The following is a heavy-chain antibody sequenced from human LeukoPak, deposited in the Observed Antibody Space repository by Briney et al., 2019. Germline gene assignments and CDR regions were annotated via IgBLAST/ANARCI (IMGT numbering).Heavy chain of an antibody. Sequence: PGGSLRLSCAASGFTFSSYWMSWVRQAPGKGLEWVANIKQDGSEKYYVDSVKGRFTISRDNAKNSLYLQMNSLRAEDTAVYYCARECYDFWSGTGDFDYWGQGTLVTASS. CDR2: IKQDGSEK. D-gene: IGHD3-3*01. V-gene: IGHV3-7*01. CDR1: GFTFSSYW. J-gene: IGHJ4*02. CDR3: ARECYDFWSGTGDFDY.